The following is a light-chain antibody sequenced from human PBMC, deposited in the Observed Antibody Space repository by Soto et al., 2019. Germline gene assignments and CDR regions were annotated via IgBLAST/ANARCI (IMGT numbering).Light chain of an antibody. V-gene: IGKV3-11*01. Sequence: IVLTQSPATLSSFPGDRVTISCRASQAVNTSLAWYQHKPGQAPRLLIYLTSNRAAGIPARFSGSGSGTDFTLTISDVQPEDFAVYYCHQRQSWPRTFGQGTKVDIK. J-gene: IGKJ1*01. CDR2: LTS. CDR1: QAVNTS. CDR3: HQRQSWPRT.